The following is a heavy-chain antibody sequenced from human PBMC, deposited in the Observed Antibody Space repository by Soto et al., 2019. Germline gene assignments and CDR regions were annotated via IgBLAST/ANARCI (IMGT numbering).Heavy chain of an antibody. J-gene: IGHJ4*02. CDR3: AREPVTTKWYFDN. CDR1: GFMFSSYS. D-gene: IGHD1-1*01. Sequence: PGESLKISCATSGFMFSSYSMHWFCQTPGKGLEWVAATSRDAVTKLYADSVKGRFAISRDNSRNTLYLQMDSLRVGDTGVYYCAREPVTTKWYFDNWGQGIPVTVSS. V-gene: IGHV3-30*09. CDR2: TSRDAVTK.